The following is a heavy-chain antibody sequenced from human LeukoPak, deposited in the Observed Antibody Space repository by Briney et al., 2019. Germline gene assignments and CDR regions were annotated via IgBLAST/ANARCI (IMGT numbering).Heavy chain of an antibody. CDR2: IKSKTDGGTT. Sequence: GGSLRLSCTASGFPFSNAWMNWVRQAPGKGLEWVGRIKSKTDGGTTDYAAPVKGRFTISRDDSENTVYLQMSSLQIEDTAVYYCITRANWRQGTLVTVSS. CDR1: GFPFSNAW. J-gene: IGHJ4*02. CDR3: ITRAN. V-gene: IGHV3-15*01.